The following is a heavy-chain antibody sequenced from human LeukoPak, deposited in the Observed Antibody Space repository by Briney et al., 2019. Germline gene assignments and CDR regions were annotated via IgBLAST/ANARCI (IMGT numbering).Heavy chain of an antibody. D-gene: IGHD5-12*01. Sequence: GESLKISCKGSGYSFTSYWIGWVRQMPGKGLEWMGIIYPGDSDTRYSPSFQGQVTISADESISTAYLQWSSLKASDTAMYYCARRGYSGYDYYYYMDVWGKGTTVTVSS. CDR2: IYPGDSDT. CDR1: GYSFTSYW. CDR3: ARRGYSGYDYYYYMDV. J-gene: IGHJ6*03. V-gene: IGHV5-51*01.